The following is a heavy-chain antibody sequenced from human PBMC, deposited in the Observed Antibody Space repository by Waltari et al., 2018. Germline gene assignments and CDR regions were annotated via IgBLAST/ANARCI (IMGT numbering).Heavy chain of an antibody. Sequence: QVQLQQWGAGLLKPSETLSLTCAVYGGSFSGYSWSWIRQPPGKGLEWIGEINHSGSTNYNPSLKSRVTISVDTSKNQFSLKLSSVTAADTAVYYCARRSLYGSGSSWGQGTLVTVSS. CDR2: INHSGST. J-gene: IGHJ5*02. D-gene: IGHD3-10*01. V-gene: IGHV4-34*01. CDR1: GGSFSGYS. CDR3: ARRSLYGSGSS.